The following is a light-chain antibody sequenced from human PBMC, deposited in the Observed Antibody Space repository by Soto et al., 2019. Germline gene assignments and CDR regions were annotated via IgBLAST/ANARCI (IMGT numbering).Light chain of an antibody. CDR3: AAWDDSLNGWV. J-gene: IGLJ3*02. CDR1: SSNIGSNT. Sequence: QSVLTQPPSASGTPGQRVTISCSGGSSNIGSNTVNWYQQLPGTAPKLLIYSDNQRPSGVPDRFSGSKSCTSASLAISGLQSEDEADYYCAAWDDSLNGWVFGGGTKLAVL. CDR2: SDN. V-gene: IGLV1-44*01.